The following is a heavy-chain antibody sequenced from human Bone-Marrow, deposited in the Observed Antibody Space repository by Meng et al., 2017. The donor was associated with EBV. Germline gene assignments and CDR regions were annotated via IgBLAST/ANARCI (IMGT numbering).Heavy chain of an antibody. CDR3: VGAHYGDSSGYYYAY. CDR2: IYHSGST. Sequence: LRDPVPGLWKPSGTPALTCAVSGGSISSSNWWSWVRQPPGKGLEWIGEIYHSGSTNYNPSLKSRVTISVDKSKNQFSLKLSSVTAADTAVYYCVGAHYGDSSGYYYAYWGQGTLVTVSS. CDR1: GGSISSSNW. D-gene: IGHD3-22*01. V-gene: IGHV4-4*02. J-gene: IGHJ4*02.